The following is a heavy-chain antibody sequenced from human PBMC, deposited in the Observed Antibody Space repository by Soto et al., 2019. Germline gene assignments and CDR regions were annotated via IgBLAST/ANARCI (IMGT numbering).Heavy chain of an antibody. D-gene: IGHD3-22*01. Sequence: SVKVSCKASGGTFSSYAITWVRQAPGQGLEWMGGIIPIFGTANYAQKFQGRVTITADESTSTAYMELSSLRSEDTAVYYCARDRGPSSGYYPYWFDPWGQGTLVTVS. CDR3: ARDRGPSSGYYPYWFDP. CDR1: GGTFSSYA. J-gene: IGHJ5*02. CDR2: IIPIFGTA. V-gene: IGHV1-69*13.